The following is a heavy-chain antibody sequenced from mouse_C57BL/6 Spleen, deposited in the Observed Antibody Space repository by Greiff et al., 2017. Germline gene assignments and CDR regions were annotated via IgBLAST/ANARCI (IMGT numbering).Heavy chain of an antibody. CDR1: GYSITSGYY. CDR2: ISYDGSN. D-gene: IGHD1-1*01. CDR3: ARNSNYYGSSPYYFDY. J-gene: IGHJ2*01. V-gene: IGHV3-6*01. Sequence: EVKLMESGPGLVKPSQSLSLTCSVTGYSITSGYYWNWIRQFPGNKLEWMGYISYDGSNNYNPSLKNRISITRDTSKNQFFLKLNSVTTEDTATYYCARNSNYYGSSPYYFDYWGQGTTLTVSS.